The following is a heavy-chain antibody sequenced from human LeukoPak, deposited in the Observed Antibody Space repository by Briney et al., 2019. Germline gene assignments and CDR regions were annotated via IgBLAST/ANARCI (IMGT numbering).Heavy chain of an antibody. CDR3: AREAVPSAFDI. J-gene: IGHJ3*02. CDR2: ISYDGSNK. V-gene: IGHV3-30-3*01. Sequence: GRSLRLSCAASGFTFSSYAMHWVRQAPGKGLECVAVISYDGSNKYYADSVKGRFTISRDNSKNTLYLQMNSLRAEDTAVYYCAREAVPSAFDIWGQGTMVTVSS. CDR1: GFTFSSYA.